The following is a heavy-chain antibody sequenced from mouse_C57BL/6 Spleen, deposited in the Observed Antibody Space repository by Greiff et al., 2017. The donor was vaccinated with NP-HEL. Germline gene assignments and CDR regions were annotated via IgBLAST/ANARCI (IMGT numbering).Heavy chain of an antibody. CDR1: GYTFTDYY. CDR2: INPNNGGT. V-gene: IGHV1-26*01. J-gene: IGHJ3*01. D-gene: IGHD2-3*01. CDR3: ARSYDGYSVY. Sequence: VQLQQSGPELVKPGASVKISCKASGYTFTDYYMNWVKQSHGKSLEWIGDINPNNGGTSYKQKFKGKATLTVDKSSSTAYMELRSLTSEDSAVYYCARSYDGYSVYWGQGTLVTVSA.